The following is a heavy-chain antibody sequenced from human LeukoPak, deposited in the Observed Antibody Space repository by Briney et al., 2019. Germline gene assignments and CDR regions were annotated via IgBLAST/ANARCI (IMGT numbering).Heavy chain of an antibody. Sequence: SVKVSCKASGGTFSSYSISWVRRAPGQGLEWMGGIIPIFGTANYAQKFQGRVTITADKSTSTAYMEPSSLRSEDTAVYYCARGGIGYSYGPINGNHHLGYWAQGTLVTVSS. CDR1: GGTFSSYS. D-gene: IGHD5-18*01. CDR3: ARGGIGYSYGPINGNHHLGY. V-gene: IGHV1-69*06. J-gene: IGHJ4*02. CDR2: IIPIFGTA.